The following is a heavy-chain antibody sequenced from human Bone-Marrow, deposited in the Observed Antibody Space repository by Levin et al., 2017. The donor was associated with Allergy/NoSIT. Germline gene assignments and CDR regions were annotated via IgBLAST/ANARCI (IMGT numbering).Heavy chain of an antibody. CDR2: ISYSGST. V-gene: IGHV4-39*01. CDR1: GASISSSLYY. CDR3: ARRNYPYYFDY. J-gene: IGHJ4*02. Sequence: SETLSLTCTVSGASISSSLYYWGWVRQPPGTGLEWIGTISYSGSTYYNPSLKSRVTISLDTSKNQFSLKLTSVTAADTAVYYCARRNYPYYFDYWGQGTLVTVSS. D-gene: IGHD1-7*01.